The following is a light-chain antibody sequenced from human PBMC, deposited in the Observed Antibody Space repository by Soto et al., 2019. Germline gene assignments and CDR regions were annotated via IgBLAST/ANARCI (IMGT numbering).Light chain of an antibody. CDR3: QQSFTTPYT. V-gene: IGKV1-39*01. J-gene: IGKJ2*01. CDR1: QTIYNY. Sequence: DIQVTQSPSSLSASVGDRVTITCRASQTIYNYLNWYQQKPGKAPKVLIYAASSLQSGAPSRFSGRRSGTDFTLTISSLQPEDFATYYCQQSFTTPYTFGQGTKVDIK. CDR2: AAS.